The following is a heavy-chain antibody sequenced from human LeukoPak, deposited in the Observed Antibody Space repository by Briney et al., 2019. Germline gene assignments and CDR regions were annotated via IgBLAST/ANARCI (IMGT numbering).Heavy chain of an antibody. V-gene: IGHV4-59*08. J-gene: IGHJ4*02. D-gene: IGHD3-16*01. CDR2: IYYSGST. CDR3: ARQAWGRIDY. Sequence: PSETLSLTCTXSGGSISSYYWSWIRQPPGKGLEWIGYIYYSGSTNYNPSLKSRVTISVDTSKNQFSLKLSSVTAADTAVYYCARQAWGRIDYWGQGTLVTVSS. CDR1: GGSISSYY.